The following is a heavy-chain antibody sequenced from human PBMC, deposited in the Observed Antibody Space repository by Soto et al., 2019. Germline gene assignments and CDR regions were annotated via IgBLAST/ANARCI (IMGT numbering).Heavy chain of an antibody. J-gene: IGHJ6*02. Sequence: ASVKVSCKASGYTFTSYGISWVRQAPGQGLEWMGWISAYNGNTNYAQKLQGRVTMTTDTSTSTAYMELRSLRSDDTAVYYCARVSGYCSGGSCYYCYYGMDVWGQGTTVTVS. D-gene: IGHD2-15*01. CDR3: ARVSGYCSGGSCYYCYYGMDV. V-gene: IGHV1-18*01. CDR2: ISAYNGNT. CDR1: GYTFTSYG.